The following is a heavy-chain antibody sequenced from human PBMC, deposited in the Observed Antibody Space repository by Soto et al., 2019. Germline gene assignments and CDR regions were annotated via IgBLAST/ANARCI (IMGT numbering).Heavy chain of an antibody. V-gene: IGHV1-2*04. J-gene: IGHJ6*02. D-gene: IGHD2-2*02. CDR1: GYTFTGYY. CDR3: ARDIVVVPAAIRRGYYYYGMDV. CDR2: INPNSGGT. Sequence: GASVKVSCKASGYTFTGYYMHWVRQAPGQGLEWMGWINPNSGGTNYAQKFQGWVTMTRDTSISTAYMELSRLRSDDTAVYYCARDIVVVPAAIRRGYYYYGMDVWGQGTTVTVSS.